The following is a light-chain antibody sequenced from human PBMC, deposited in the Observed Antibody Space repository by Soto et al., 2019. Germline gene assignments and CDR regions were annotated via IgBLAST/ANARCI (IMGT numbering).Light chain of an antibody. CDR1: QTISSW. CDR3: QQYYSYPRT. CDR2: KAS. J-gene: IGKJ1*01. V-gene: IGKV1-5*03. Sequence: DIQITQSPSTLSGSVGDRVTIPCRASQTISSWLAWYQQKPGKAPKLLIYKASTLKSGVPSRFSGSGSGTDFTLTISCLQSEDFATYYCQQYYSYPRTFGQGTKVDI.